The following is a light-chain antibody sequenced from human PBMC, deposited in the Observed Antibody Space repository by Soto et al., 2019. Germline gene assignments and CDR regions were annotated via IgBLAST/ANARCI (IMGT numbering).Light chain of an antibody. Sequence: DIQMTQSPSTLSASVGDRVTITCRASQSINTWLSWFQQKPGKAPKFLIYKESSLASGVPSRFSGSGSGTEFTLTISSLQPDDFATYFCQQYNSYPWTFGQGTKVEIK. V-gene: IGKV1-5*03. CDR3: QQYNSYPWT. CDR2: KES. J-gene: IGKJ1*01. CDR1: QSINTW.